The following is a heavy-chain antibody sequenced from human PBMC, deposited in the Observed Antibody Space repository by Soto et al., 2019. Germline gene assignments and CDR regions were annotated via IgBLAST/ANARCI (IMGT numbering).Heavy chain of an antibody. Sequence: GASVKVSCKASGYTFTSYAMHWVRQAPGQRLEWMGWINAGNGNTKYSQKFQGRVTITRDTSASTAYMELSSLRAEDTAVYYCARDPQDYYGMDVWGQGTTVTVS. V-gene: IGHV1-3*01. J-gene: IGHJ6*02. CDR3: ARDPQDYYGMDV. CDR2: INAGNGNT. CDR1: GYTFTSYA.